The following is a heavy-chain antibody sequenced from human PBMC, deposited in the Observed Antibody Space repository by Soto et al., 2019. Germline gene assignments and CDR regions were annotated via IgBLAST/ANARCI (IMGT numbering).Heavy chain of an antibody. Sequence: EVQLVESGGGLVKPGGSLRLSCAGSGFTFSNAWMSWVRRAPGKGLEWVGRIKSDASGGAIDYAAPVKGRFTISRDDSNNTLFLQMTNLRAEDTAVSSCTTTKGRLAPPTHDFRGQGTPVIVSS. CDR3: TTTKGRLAPPTHDF. CDR2: IKSDASGGAI. D-gene: IGHD2-8*01. CDR1: GFTFSNAW. J-gene: IGHJ4*02. V-gene: IGHV3-15*01.